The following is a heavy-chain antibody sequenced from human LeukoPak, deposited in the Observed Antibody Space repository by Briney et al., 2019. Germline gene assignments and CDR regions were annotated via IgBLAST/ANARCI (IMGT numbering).Heavy chain of an antibody. Sequence: ASVKVSCEASGCTFTGYYMHWVRQAPGQGLEWMEWISPNSGGTNYAQKLQGRVTMTTDTSTSTAYMELRSLRSDDTAVYYCATLLGLNWFDPWGQGTLVTVSS. CDR3: ATLLGLNWFDP. CDR2: ISPNSGGT. CDR1: GCTFTGYY. J-gene: IGHJ5*02. V-gene: IGHV1-2*02. D-gene: IGHD3-10*01.